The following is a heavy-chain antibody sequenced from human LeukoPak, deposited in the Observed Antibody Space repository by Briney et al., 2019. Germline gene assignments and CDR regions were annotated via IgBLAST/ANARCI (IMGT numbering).Heavy chain of an antibody. CDR3: AREEYFQDSNGYSYYFHS. D-gene: IGHD3-22*01. CDR1: GGSIGWDY. J-gene: IGHJ4*02. Sequence: PSETLSLTCTVSGGSIGWDYWSWIRQSAGKGLEWIGRIYKSGSTNYNPSFRCRVTMSVDTSKNQFSLHVTSVTAADTAVYYCAREEYFQDSNGYSYYFHSWGQGSLVTVSS. CDR2: IYKSGST. V-gene: IGHV4-4*07.